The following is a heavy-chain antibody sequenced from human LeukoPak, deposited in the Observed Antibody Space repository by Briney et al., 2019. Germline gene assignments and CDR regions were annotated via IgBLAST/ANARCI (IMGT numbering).Heavy chain of an antibody. V-gene: IGHV3-23*01. D-gene: IGHD3-3*01. J-gene: IGHJ4*02. Sequence: GGSLRLXCAASGFTFTNYAMSWVRQAPGKGLEWVSVVRGSGDSTNYADSVKGRLTNSRDNSKNTVYLQMNSLRAEDTDIYYCAKDRNYDFWSGYYNYFDYWGQGTLVTVSS. CDR2: VRGSGDST. CDR3: AKDRNYDFWSGYYNYFDY. CDR1: GFTFTNYA.